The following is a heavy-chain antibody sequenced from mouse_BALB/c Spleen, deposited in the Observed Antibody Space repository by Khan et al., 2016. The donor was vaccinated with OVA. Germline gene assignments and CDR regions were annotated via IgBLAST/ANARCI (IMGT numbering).Heavy chain of an antibody. CDR2: IWSDGST. Sequence: QMQLEESGPGLAAPSQSLSITCTISGFSLTNYGVHWVRQPPGKGLEWLVVIWSDGSTNYNSVLKSRLTVTKDNSQSQVFLKMNSLQTDDTAIYFCARQPYYHYNIMDYWGQGTSGTVSS. CDR1: GFSLTNYG. D-gene: IGHD2-10*01. CDR3: ARQPYYHYNIMDY. V-gene: IGHV2-6-1*01. J-gene: IGHJ4*01.